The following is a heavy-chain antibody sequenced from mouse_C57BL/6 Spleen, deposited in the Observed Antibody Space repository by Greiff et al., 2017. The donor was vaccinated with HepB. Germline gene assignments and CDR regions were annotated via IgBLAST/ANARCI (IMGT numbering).Heavy chain of an antibody. CDR1: GYAFSSYW. CDR2: IYPGDGDT. J-gene: IGHJ4*01. CDR3: AFYSNYGYAMDY. Sequence: VQLQQSGAELVKPGASVKISCKASGYAFSSYWMNWVKQRPGKGLEWIGQIYPGDGDTNYNGKFKGKATLTADKSSRTAYMQLSSLTSEDSAVYFCAFYSNYGYAMDYWGQGTSVTVSS. D-gene: IGHD2-5*01. V-gene: IGHV1-80*01.